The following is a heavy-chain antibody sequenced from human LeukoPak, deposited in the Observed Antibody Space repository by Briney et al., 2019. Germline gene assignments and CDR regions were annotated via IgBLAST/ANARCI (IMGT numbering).Heavy chain of an antibody. CDR3: ATGRPGSLLDY. D-gene: IGHD1-1*01. V-gene: IGHV1-24*01. Sequence: AAVKVSCKVSGYALRESSMHGVRQAPGEGGGWMGGFDPEDDERVYAQMLQGRVTMTEDTSTDTAYMELSSLRSEDTAVYFCATGRPGSLLDYWGQGTVVTVS. CDR2: FDPEDDER. CDR1: GYALRESS. J-gene: IGHJ4*02.